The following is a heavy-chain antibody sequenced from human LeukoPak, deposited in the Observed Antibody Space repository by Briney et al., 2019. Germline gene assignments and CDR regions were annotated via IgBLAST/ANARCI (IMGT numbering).Heavy chain of an antibody. J-gene: IGHJ5*02. CDR1: GYTFTGYY. CDR3: ASLGGSGSLNCFDP. CDR2: INPSGGGT. V-gene: IGHV1-46*01. D-gene: IGHD3-10*01. Sequence: ASVKVSCKASGYTFTGYYMHWVRQAPGQGLEWMGLINPSGGGTTYAQKFQGRVTMTRDMSTSTVYMELSSLRSEDTAVYYCASLGGSGSLNCFDPWGQGSLVTVSS.